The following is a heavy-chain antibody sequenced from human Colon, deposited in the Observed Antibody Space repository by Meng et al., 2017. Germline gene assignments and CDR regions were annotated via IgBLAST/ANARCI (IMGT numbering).Heavy chain of an antibody. CDR1: GDSVSSNRAL. D-gene: IGHD3-10*01. J-gene: IGHJ4*02. CDR3: TTWYGEY. V-gene: IGHV6-1*01. CDR2: TYYRSEWQN. Sequence: GQLQQSVPALVKPSQALSITCAISGDSVSSNRALWHWVRQSPSRGLEWLGQTYYRSEWQNHYGVSVKSRITINADTSRNHFSLHLNSVTPEDTAVYYCTTWYGEYWGQGTLVTVSS.